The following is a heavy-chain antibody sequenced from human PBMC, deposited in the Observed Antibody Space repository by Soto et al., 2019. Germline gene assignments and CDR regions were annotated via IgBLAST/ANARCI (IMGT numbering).Heavy chain of an antibody. D-gene: IGHD6-19*01. V-gene: IGHV3-23*01. CDR1: GFIFRNYA. CDR3: AKDHSTGWESLGS. CDR2: ILGSGDIT. J-gene: IGHJ5*02. Sequence: EVQLLQSGGGLVQPGGSLRLSCVGSGFIFRNYAMTWDRQAPGKGLEWVSSILGSGDITYSADSVKGRFTVSRDNSNNTLYLQMNSLSAEDTALYYCAKDHSTGWESLGSWGQGALVTVSS.